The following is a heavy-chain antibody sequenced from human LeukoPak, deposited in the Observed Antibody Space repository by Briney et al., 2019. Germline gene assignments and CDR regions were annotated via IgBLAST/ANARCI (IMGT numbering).Heavy chain of an antibody. D-gene: IGHD2-2*01. V-gene: IGHV4-31*03. CDR3: ARGGDIVVVPAAMGTYYFDH. Sequence: SETLSLTCTVSGGSISSGGYYWSWIRQHPGKGLEWIGYIYYSGSTYYNPSLKSRVTISVDTSKNQFSLKLSSVTAADTAVYYCARGGDIVVVPAAMGTYYFDHWGQGTLVTVSS. CDR2: IYYSGST. J-gene: IGHJ4*02. CDR1: GGSISSGGYY.